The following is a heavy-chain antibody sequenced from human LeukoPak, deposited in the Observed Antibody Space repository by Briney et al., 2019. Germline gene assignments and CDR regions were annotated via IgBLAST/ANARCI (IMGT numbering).Heavy chain of an antibody. Sequence: GGSLRLSCAASGFTFSSYGMHWVRQAPGKGLEWVAFIPYDGTNKYYADSVKGRFSISRDNSKNTLYLQMNSLRAEDTAVYYCAEEDGRSGWSLDLWGRGTLVTVSS. D-gene: IGHD6-19*01. J-gene: IGHJ2*01. CDR1: GFTFSSYG. V-gene: IGHV3-30*02. CDR3: AEEDGRSGWSLDL. CDR2: IPYDGTNK.